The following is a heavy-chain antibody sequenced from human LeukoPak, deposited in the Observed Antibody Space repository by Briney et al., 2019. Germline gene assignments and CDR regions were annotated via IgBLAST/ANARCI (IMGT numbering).Heavy chain of an antibody. V-gene: IGHV3-43D*03. D-gene: IGHD2-21*02. CDR2: ISWDGGST. Sequence: PGGSLRLSCAASGYTFSDYAMRWAREAPGKGLEWVSLISWDGGSTYYADSVKGRVTISTDNSKSSLYLQMNRLRAEDTALYYCAKVGRVVVTQIDYWGQGTLVAVSS. CDR3: AKVGRVVVTQIDY. CDR1: GYTFSDYA. J-gene: IGHJ4*02.